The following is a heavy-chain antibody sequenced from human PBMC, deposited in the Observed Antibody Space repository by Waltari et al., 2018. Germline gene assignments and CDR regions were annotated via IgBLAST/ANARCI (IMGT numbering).Heavy chain of an antibody. J-gene: IGHJ4*02. CDR2: ISSRRTI. Sequence: EVQLVESGGGLVQPGGSLRLSCVASGFTFSSYSMNWVRQAPGKGLEWVSYISSRRTINYADSVKGRFTISRDSPKNSLYLQMNSLRAEDAAVYYCARGMVGAAYFDCWGQGALVSVSS. CDR3: ARGMVGAAYFDC. CDR1: GFTFSSYS. V-gene: IGHV3-48*04. D-gene: IGHD1-26*01.